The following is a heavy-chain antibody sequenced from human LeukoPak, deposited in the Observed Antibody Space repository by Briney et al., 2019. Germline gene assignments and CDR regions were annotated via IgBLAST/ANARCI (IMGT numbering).Heavy chain of an antibody. CDR3: ALGGSGSYYNSPFDY. Sequence: PGRSLRLSCAASGFTVSSYGMHWVRQAPGKGLEWVAVIWYDGSNKYYAHSVKGRFTISRDNSKNTLYLQMNSLRAEDTAVYYCALGGSGSYYNSPFDYWGQGTLVTVSS. D-gene: IGHD3-10*01. CDR2: IWYDGSNK. V-gene: IGHV3-33*01. CDR1: GFTVSSYG. J-gene: IGHJ4*02.